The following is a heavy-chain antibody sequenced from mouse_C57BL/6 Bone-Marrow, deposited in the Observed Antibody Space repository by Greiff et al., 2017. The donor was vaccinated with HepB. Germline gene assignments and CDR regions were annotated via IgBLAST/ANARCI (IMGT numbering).Heavy chain of an antibody. CDR3: ARLYGSRGRNYAMDY. D-gene: IGHD1-1*01. CDR2: ISGGGGNT. J-gene: IGHJ4*01. V-gene: IGHV5-9*01. CDR1: GFTFSSYT. Sequence: EVQLVESGGGLVKPGGSLKLSCAASGFTFSSYTMSWVRQTPEKRLEWVATISGGGGNTYYPDSVKGRFTISRDNAKNTLYLQMSSLRSEDTALYYCARLYGSRGRNYAMDYWGQGTSVTVSS.